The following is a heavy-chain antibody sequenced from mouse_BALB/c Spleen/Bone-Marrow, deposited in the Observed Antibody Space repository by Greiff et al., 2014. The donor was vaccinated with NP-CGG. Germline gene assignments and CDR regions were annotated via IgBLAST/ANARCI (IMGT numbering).Heavy chain of an antibody. D-gene: IGHD4-1*01. J-gene: IGHJ4*01. CDR1: GFNIKDTY. CDR2: IDPANGNT. V-gene: IGHV14-3*02. Sequence: VQLQPPGAELVKPGASVKLSCTASGFNIKDTYMHWVKQRPEQGLEWIGRIDPANGNTKYDPKFQGKATITADTSSNTAYLQLSSLTSEDTAVYYCARWEYYAMDYGGQGTSVTVSS. CDR3: ARWEYYAMDY.